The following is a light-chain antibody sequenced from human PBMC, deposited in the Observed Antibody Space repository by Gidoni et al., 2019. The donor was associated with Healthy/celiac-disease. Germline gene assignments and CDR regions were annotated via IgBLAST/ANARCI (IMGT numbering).Light chain of an antibody. V-gene: IGLV3-25*03. CDR2: KDS. Sequence: SYELTQPPSVSVSPGQTARITCSGDALPKQYAYWYQQKPGQAPVLVIYKDSERPSGIPERFSGASSGTTVTLTISGGQAEDEADYYCQSADSSGTYVVFGGGTKLTV. J-gene: IGLJ2*01. CDR3: QSADSSGTYVV. CDR1: ALPKQY.